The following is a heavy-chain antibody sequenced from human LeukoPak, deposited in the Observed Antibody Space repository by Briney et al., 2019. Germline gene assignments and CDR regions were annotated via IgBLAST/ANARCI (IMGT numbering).Heavy chain of an antibody. CDR3: ARGPFNPSRPYYDSKPEPLSPYYFGY. J-gene: IGHJ4*02. CDR2: IYYSGST. CDR1: GVSISSGGYY. D-gene: IGHD3-22*01. V-gene: IGHV4-31*03. Sequence: SETLSLTCTVSGVSISSGGYYWRWIRQHPGKGLEWIGYIYYSGSTYYNPSLKSRVTISVDTSKNQFSLKLSSVTAADTAVFYCARGPFNPSRPYYDSKPEPLSPYYFGYWGQGTLVTVSS.